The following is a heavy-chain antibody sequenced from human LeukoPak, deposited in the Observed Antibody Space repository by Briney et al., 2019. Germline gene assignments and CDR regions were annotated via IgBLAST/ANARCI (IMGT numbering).Heavy chain of an antibody. V-gene: IGHV1-69*13. CDR2: IIPIFGTA. Sequence: SVKVSCKASGGTFSSYAISWVRQAPGQGLEWMGGIIPIFGTANYAQKFQGRVTITADESTSTAYMELSSLRSEDTAVYYCARDRYDLLSYYYCGMDVWGQGTTVTVSS. D-gene: IGHD5-12*01. J-gene: IGHJ6*02. CDR3: ARDRYDLLSYYYCGMDV. CDR1: GGTFSSYA.